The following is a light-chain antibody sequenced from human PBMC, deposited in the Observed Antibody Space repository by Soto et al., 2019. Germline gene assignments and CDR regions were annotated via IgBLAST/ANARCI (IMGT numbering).Light chain of an antibody. CDR1: SSNIGSDT. Sequence: QSVLTQPPSASGTPGQRVTIPCSGSSSNIGSDTVNWFQQLPGTAPKLLIYSNNQRPSGVPDRFSGSKSGTSASLAISGLQSEDEADYYCAAWDDSLNGPVFGGGTKVTVL. V-gene: IGLV1-44*01. J-gene: IGLJ3*02. CDR3: AAWDDSLNGPV. CDR2: SNN.